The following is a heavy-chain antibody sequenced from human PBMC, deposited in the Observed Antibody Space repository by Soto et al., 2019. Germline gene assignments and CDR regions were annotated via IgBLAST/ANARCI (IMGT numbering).Heavy chain of an antibody. CDR3: AKVGVRVYYGSGSYLNWFDP. J-gene: IGHJ5*02. CDR1: GFTFSSYA. D-gene: IGHD3-10*01. V-gene: IGHV3-23*01. Sequence: GGSLRLSYAASGFTFSSYAMSWVRQAPGKGLEWVSAISGSGGSTYYADSVKGRFTISRDNSKNTLYLQMNSLRAEDTAVYYCAKVGVRVYYGSGSYLNWFDPWGQGTLVTVSS. CDR2: ISGSGGST.